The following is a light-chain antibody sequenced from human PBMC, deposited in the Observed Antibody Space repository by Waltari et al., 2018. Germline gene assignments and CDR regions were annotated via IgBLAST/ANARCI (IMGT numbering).Light chain of an antibody. Sequence: DIVMTQSPDSLAVSLGERAPLNCKSSQSVLYSSNNKNYLAWYQQKPGQPPKLLIYWASTRESGVPDRFSGSGSGTDFTLTISSLQAEDVAVYYCQQYYSTLLTFGGGTKVEIK. CDR3: QQYYSTLLT. V-gene: IGKV4-1*01. J-gene: IGKJ4*01. CDR1: QSVLYSSNNKNY. CDR2: WAS.